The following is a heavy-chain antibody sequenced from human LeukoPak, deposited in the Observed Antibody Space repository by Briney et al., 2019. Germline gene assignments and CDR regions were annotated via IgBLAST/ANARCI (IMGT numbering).Heavy chain of an antibody. Sequence: GGSLRLSCAASGFTFSSYAMHWVRQAPGKGLEYVSAISSNGGRTYYANSVKGRFTISRDNSKNTLYLQMGSLRAEDMAVYYCARGASTIFGVVKRAYYYYYYMDVWGKGTTVTVSS. CDR3: ARGASTIFGVVKRAYYYYYYMDV. V-gene: IGHV3-64*01. D-gene: IGHD3-3*01. CDR1: GFTFSSYA. J-gene: IGHJ6*03. CDR2: ISSNGGRT.